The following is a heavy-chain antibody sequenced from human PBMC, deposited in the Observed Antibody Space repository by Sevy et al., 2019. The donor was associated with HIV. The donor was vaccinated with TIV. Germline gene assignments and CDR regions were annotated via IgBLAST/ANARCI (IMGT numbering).Heavy chain of an antibody. CDR2: ISSDGNNK. CDR1: GFTFYSYA. CDR3: SRDQRGRYDFPWDYYCGMDV. J-gene: IGHJ6*02. V-gene: IGHV3-30*04. D-gene: IGHD3-3*01. Sequence: GGSLRLSCAASGFTFYSYARHWVRQAPGKGLEWVAIISSDGNNKYFTDSVKGRFTISRNNSKNTLYLQVHSPTAEGTAVYYCSRDQRGRYDFPWDYYCGMDVWGQGTTVTVSS.